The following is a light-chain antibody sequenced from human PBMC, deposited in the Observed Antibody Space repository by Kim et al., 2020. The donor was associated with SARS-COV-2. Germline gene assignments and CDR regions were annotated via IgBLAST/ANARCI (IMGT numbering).Light chain of an antibody. CDR1: QSVSND. J-gene: IGKJ4*01. CDR2: GAS. CDR3: QQYNDWLT. V-gene: IGKV3-15*01. Sequence: AVSPGERATLSCRASQSVSNDLAWYQQKPGQVPRLLIYGASTRATGIPARFSGSGSGTEFTLTISSLQSEDFAVYYCQQYNDWLTFGGGTKVDIK.